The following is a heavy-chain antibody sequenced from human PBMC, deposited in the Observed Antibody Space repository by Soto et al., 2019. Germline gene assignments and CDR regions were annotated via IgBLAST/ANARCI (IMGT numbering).Heavy chain of an antibody. J-gene: IGHJ6*02. CDR2: ISYDGSNK. Sequence: LRLSCAASGFTFSSYGMHWVRQAPGKGLEWVAVISYDGSNKYYADSVKGRFTISRDNSKNTLYLQMNSLRAEDTAVYYCAKDVVVGAATGLGDYYYYYGMDVWGQGTTVTVSS. D-gene: IGHD1-26*01. V-gene: IGHV3-30*18. CDR1: GFTFSSYG. CDR3: AKDVVVGAATGLGDYYYYYGMDV.